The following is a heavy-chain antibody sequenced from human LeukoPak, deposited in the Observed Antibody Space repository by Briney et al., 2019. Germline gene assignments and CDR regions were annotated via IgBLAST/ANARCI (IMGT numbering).Heavy chain of an antibody. D-gene: IGHD6-19*01. CDR1: GYTFTDYY. V-gene: IGHV1-2*02. CDR2: INPNSGGT. CDR3: ARDVGYSSGYNFDY. J-gene: IGHJ4*02. Sequence: ASVNVSCKASGYTFTDYYMHWVRQAPGQGLEWMGWINPNSGGTNYAQKFQGRVTMTRDTSISTAYMELSRLRSDDTAVYYCARDVGYSSGYNFDYWGQGTLVTVSS.